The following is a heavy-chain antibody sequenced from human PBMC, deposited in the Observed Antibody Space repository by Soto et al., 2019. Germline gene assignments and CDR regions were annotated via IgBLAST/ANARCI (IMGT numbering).Heavy chain of an antibody. Sequence: SETLSLTCAVSGYSISSGYYWGWIRQPPGKGLEWIGSIYHSGSTYYNPSLKSRVTISVDTSKNQFSLKMSSVTAADTAVYYCARHGYSYGPLSNWFDPWGQGTMLTVSS. J-gene: IGHJ5*02. V-gene: IGHV4-38-2*01. D-gene: IGHD5-18*01. CDR2: IYHSGST. CDR3: ARHGYSYGPLSNWFDP. CDR1: GYSISSGYY.